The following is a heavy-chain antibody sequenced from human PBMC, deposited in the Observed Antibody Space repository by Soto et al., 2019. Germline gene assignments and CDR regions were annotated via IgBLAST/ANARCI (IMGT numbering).Heavy chain of an antibody. CDR3: ARPIAAHYYYYYGMDV. J-gene: IGHJ6*02. D-gene: IGHD6-6*01. CDR1: GFTFSSYS. CDR2: ISSSSSYI. Sequence: GGSLRLSCAASGFTFSSYSMNWVRQAPGKGLEWVSSISSSSSYIYYADSVKGRFTISRDNAKNSLYLQMNSLRAEDTAVYYCARPIAAHYYYYYGMDVWGQGTTVTV. V-gene: IGHV3-21*01.